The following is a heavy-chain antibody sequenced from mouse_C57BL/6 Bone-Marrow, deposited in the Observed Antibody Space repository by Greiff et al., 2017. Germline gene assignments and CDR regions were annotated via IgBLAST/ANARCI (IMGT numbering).Heavy chain of an antibody. J-gene: IGHJ1*03. CDR3: AGWYFDV. Sequence: EVKLVESGGDLVKPGGSLKLSCAASGFTFSSYGMSWVRQTPDKRLEWVATISSGGSYTYYPDSVKGRFTISRDNAKNTLYLQMSSLKSEDTAMYYCAGWYFDVWGTGTTVTVSS. CDR1: GFTFSSYG. V-gene: IGHV5-6*01. CDR2: ISSGGSYT.